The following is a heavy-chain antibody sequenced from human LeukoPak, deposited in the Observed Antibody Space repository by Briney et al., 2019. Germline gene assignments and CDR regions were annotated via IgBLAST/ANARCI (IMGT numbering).Heavy chain of an antibody. J-gene: IGHJ4*02. Sequence: PGGSLRLSCVASAFTFSSYSMNWVRQAPGKGLEWVSSISSSGSYIYYADSVKGRFTISRDNAKKSLYLQMDSLRAEDTAVYYCARVTWLSAAGTEGNFDYWGQGTLVTVSS. CDR1: AFTFSSYS. V-gene: IGHV3-21*01. D-gene: IGHD6-13*01. CDR3: ARVTWLSAAGTEGNFDY. CDR2: ISSSGSYI.